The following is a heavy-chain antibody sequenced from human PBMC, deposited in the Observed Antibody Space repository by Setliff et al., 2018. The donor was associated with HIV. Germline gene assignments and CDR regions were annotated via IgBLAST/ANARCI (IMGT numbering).Heavy chain of an antibody. Sequence: TLSLTCTVSGGSISNYYWSWIRQPPGKGLEWIGTLYYSGEIRYNPSLKSRVTISVDTSKNQFSLNLNSVTAADTAVYYCVRHVDSDTSGHPDWFDPWGQGTLVTVSS. CDR3: VRHVDSDTSGHPDWFDP. CDR1: GGSISNYY. J-gene: IGHJ5*02. V-gene: IGHV4-59*04. CDR2: LYYSGEI. D-gene: IGHD3-22*01.